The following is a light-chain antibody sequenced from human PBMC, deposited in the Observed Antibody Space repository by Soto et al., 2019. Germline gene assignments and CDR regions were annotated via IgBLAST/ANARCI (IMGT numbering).Light chain of an antibody. CDR3: PQHNSYHA. CDR2: AAS. CDR1: QTISSW. J-gene: IGKJ4*01. V-gene: IGKV1-5*01. Sequence: DIQMTQSPSTLPASVGDRVTITCRASQTISSWLAWYQQKPGKAPKRLIYAASSLQSGVPSRFSGSGSGTEFTLTISSLQQEDFATYYCPQHNSYHAFGGGTKVESK.